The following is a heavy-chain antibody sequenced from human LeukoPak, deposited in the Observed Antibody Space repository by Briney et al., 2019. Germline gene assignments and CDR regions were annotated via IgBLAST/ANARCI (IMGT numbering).Heavy chain of an antibody. D-gene: IGHD6-6*01. J-gene: IGHJ4*02. CDR1: GYTFTSYF. V-gene: IGHV1-46*01. CDR2: INPSGGST. Sequence: ASVKVSCKAYGYTFTSYFMHWVRRAPGQGLEWMGIINPSGGSTSYAQKFQGRVTMTRDTSTSTVYMELSSLRSEDTAVYYCARTAGRTFAYWGQGTLVTVSS. CDR3: ARTAGRTFAY.